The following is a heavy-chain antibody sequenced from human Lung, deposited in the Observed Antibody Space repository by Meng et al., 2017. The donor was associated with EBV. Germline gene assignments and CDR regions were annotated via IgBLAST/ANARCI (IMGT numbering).Heavy chain of an antibody. V-gene: IGHV4-31*03. J-gene: IGHJ4*02. CDR3: ANAGRFGESLGDY. D-gene: IGHD3-10*01. Sequence: QLQVPEPGPGLVQPSPTLSLTCTVSGGSFISGGYYWSWIRQQPGKGLEWIGYIYYTGSSFYNPSLKSRVTISVDTSKNQFSLNLSSVTAADTAVYYCANAGRFGESLGDYWGQGILVTVSS. CDR1: GGSFISGGYY. CDR2: IYYTGSS.